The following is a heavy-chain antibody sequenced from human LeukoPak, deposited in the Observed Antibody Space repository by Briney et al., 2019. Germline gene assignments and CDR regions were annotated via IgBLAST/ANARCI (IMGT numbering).Heavy chain of an antibody. CDR1: GGSFSGYY. D-gene: IGHD6-19*01. CDR2: INHSGST. V-gene: IGHV4-34*01. CDR3: ARGYSSGWYAN. J-gene: IGHJ4*02. Sequence: SETLSLTCAVYGGSFSGYYWSWIRQPPGKGLEWIGEINHSGSTNYNPSLKSRVTISVDTSKNQFSLKLSSVTAADTAVYYCARGYSSGWYANWGQGTLVTVSS.